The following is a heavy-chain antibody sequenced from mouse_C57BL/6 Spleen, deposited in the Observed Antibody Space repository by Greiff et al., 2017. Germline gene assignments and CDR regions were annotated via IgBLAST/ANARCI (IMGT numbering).Heavy chain of an antibody. CDR3: AREDYYGSSHWYFDV. CDR1: GFPFSDYY. D-gene: IGHD1-1*01. V-gene: IGHV5-16*01. CDR2: INYDGSST. Sequence: DVKLVESEGGLVQPGSSMKLSCTASGFPFSDYYMAWVRQVPEKGLEWVANINYDGSSTYYLDSLKSRFIISRDNAKNILYLQMSSLKSEDTATYYCAREDYYGSSHWYFDVWGTGTTVTVSS. J-gene: IGHJ1*03.